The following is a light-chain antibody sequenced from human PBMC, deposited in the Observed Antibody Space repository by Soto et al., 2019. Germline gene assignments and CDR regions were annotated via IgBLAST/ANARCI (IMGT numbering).Light chain of an antibody. J-gene: IGLJ2*01. Sequence: QSALTQPRSVSGSPGQSVTISCSGTSSDVGGYNYVSWYQQHPGKAPKLMIYDVRKRPSGVPDRFSGSKSGNTASLTISGLQAKDEADYYCCSYAGSNNVILGGGTKLTVL. V-gene: IGLV2-11*01. CDR2: DVR. CDR1: SSDVGGYNY. CDR3: CSYAGSNNVI.